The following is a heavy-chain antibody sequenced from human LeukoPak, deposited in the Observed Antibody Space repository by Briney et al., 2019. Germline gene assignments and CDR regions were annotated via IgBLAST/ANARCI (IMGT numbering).Heavy chain of an antibody. CDR3: AKDEGSLRENYFQH. D-gene: IGHD1-26*01. CDR2: ISGSGGST. CDR1: GFSFSTYS. V-gene: IGHV3-23*01. J-gene: IGHJ1*01. Sequence: PGGSLRLSCAASGFSFSTYSMSWVRQAPGKGLEWVSAISGSGGSTYYADSVKGRFTISRDNSKNTLYLQMNSLRAEDTAVYYCAKDEGSLRENYFQHWGQGTLVTVSS.